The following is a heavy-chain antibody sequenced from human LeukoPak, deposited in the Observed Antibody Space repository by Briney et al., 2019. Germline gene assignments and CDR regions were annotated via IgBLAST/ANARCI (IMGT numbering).Heavy chain of an antibody. Sequence: GGSLRLSCAASGFTFSSYGMHWVRQAPGKGLEWVAVIWYDGSNKYYADSVKGRFTISRDNSKNTLYLQMNSLRAEDTAVYYCAKGGGTATMVRGVTIGDYFDYWGQGTLVTVSS. CDR1: GFTFSSYG. D-gene: IGHD3-10*01. CDR2: IWYDGSNK. V-gene: IGHV3-33*06. J-gene: IGHJ4*02. CDR3: AKGGGTATMVRGVTIGDYFDY.